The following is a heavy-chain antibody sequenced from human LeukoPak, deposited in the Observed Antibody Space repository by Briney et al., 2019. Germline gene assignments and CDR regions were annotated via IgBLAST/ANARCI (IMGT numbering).Heavy chain of an antibody. J-gene: IGHJ4*02. CDR1: GDTFTTDY. CDR2: IIPILGIA. V-gene: IGHV1-69*04. D-gene: IGHD3-22*01. CDR3: ARDGYDSSGRDY. Sequence: GASVKVSCKASGDTFTTDYIHWVRQAPGQGLEWMGRIIPILGIANYAQKFQGRVTITADKSTSTAYMELSSLRSEDTAVYYCARDGYDSSGRDYWGQGTLVTVSS.